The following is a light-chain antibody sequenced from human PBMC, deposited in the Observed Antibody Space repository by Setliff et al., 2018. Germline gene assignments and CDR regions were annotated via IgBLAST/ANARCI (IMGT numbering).Light chain of an antibody. CDR3: QSYDSSNSWV. Sequence: NFMLTQPHSVSESPGKTVTISCTRSSGSIASNYVQWYQQRPGSSPTTVIYEDNXXXXXXXXXXXXXXXXXXXXXSLTISGLKTEDEADYYCQSYDSSNSWVFGGGT. J-gene: IGLJ3*02. CDR2: EDN. CDR1: SGSIASNY. V-gene: IGLV6-57*01.